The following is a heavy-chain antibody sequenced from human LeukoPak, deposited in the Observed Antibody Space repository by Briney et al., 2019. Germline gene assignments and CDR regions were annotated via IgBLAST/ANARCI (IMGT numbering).Heavy chain of an antibody. CDR2: ISSDGTTE. CDR3: ARCRDSGSLIIDY. V-gene: IGHV3-30-3*01. D-gene: IGHD3-10*01. Sequence: GRSLRLSRAGSGFTLASYAVHWLRQAPGKRLEWVAFISSDGTTEHYRDSVKGRFTLSRDNSKNTVSLQMNSLGTEDTAVYYCARCRDSGSLIIDYWGQGTLVTVSS. J-gene: IGHJ4*02. CDR1: GFTLASYA.